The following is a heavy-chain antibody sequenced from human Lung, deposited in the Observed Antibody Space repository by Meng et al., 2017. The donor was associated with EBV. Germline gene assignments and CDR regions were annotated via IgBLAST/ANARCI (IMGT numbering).Heavy chain of an antibody. D-gene: IGHD2/OR15-2a*01. CDR2: IHPKFATT. V-gene: IGHV1-69*01. Sequence: QVQLVQAGAEVKRPGSSVKVSCKASGGTFSRYPINWLRQAPGQGLEWMAEIHPKFATTNFAQNFQGRVTLSADESSTTVYMELTSLRSEDTAVCYCAQQLLPMGAFFQHWGQGTLVTVSS. J-gene: IGHJ1*01. CDR1: GGTFSRYP. CDR3: AQQLLPMGAFFQH.